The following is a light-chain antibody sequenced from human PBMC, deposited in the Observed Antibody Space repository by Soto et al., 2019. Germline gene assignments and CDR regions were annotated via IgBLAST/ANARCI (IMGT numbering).Light chain of an antibody. CDR2: QSN. Sequence: QSVLTQPPSVSAAPGQKVTISCSGSTSNIGNNYVSWFQQLPGTAPKLIIYQSNRRPSGIPDRFSGSKSGPSATLGITGLQTGDEADYYCGSWDHSVSGFVFGTGTKLTVL. V-gene: IGLV1-51*02. CDR3: GSWDHSVSGFV. CDR1: TSNIGNNY. J-gene: IGLJ1*01.